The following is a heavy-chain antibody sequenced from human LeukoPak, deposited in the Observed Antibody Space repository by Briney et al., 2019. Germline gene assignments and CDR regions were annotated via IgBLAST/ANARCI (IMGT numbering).Heavy chain of an antibody. CDR1: GYTFSDYF. CDR3: ASLQGGNSDWLDP. J-gene: IGHJ5*02. D-gene: IGHD4-23*01. Sequence: ASVKVSCKASGYTFSDYFIHWVRQAPGQGLEWMGRINPYNGGTTYAQSFQGRVTLTRDTSITTVYLELTGLRSDDTAIYYCASLQGGNSDWLDPWGQGTLVTVSS. CDR2: INPYNGGT. V-gene: IGHV1-2*06.